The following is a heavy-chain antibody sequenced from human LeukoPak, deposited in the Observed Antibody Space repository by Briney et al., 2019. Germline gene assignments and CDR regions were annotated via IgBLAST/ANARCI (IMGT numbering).Heavy chain of an antibody. CDR1: GFTFSDYY. CDR2: ISNSGGTI. CDR3: ARGGGAAASPSYNWFDP. Sequence: PGGSLRLTCDASGFTFSDYYMSWIRQSPGKGLEWISYISNSGGTIYYADSVRGRFTISRDNAKSSVYLQMNSLRAEDTAVYYCARGGGAAASPSYNWFDPWGQGTLVTVSS. J-gene: IGHJ5*02. D-gene: IGHD6-13*01. V-gene: IGHV3-11*04.